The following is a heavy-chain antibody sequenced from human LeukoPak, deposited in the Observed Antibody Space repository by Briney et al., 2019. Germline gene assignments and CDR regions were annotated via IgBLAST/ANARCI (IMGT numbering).Heavy chain of an antibody. CDR3: ARGFYDSSGFDYFDY. D-gene: IGHD3-22*01. J-gene: IGHJ4*02. CDR2: INPNSGGT. CDR1: GFTFTGYY. Sequence: ASVKVSCKASGFTFTGYYMHWVRQAPGQGLEWMGWINPNSGGTNYAQKFQGRVTMTRDTSITTAYMELTSLRSDDTAVYYCARGFYDSSGFDYFDYWGQGTLVTVSS. V-gene: IGHV1-2*02.